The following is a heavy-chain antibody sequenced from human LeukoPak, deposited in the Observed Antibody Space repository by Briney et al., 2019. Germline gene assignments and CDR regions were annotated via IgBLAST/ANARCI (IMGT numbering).Heavy chain of an antibody. CDR1: GVSFSGYY. V-gene: IGHV4-34*01. J-gene: IGHJ6*03. CDR3: ARHARGYYYYYMDV. D-gene: IGHD3-10*01. Sequence: SETLSLTCAVYGVSFSGYYWSWIRQPPGKGLEWIGEINHSGSTNYNPSLKSRVTISVDTSKNQFSLKLSSVTAADTAVYYCARHARGYYYYYMDVWGKGTTVTISS. CDR2: INHSGST.